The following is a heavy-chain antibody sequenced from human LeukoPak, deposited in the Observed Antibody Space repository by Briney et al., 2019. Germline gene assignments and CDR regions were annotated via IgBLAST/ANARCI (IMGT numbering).Heavy chain of an antibody. CDR3: ARVGPSSASMTPAYGMDV. D-gene: IGHD2/OR15-2a*01. J-gene: IGHJ6*02. CDR1: GFTFDDYG. CDR2: INWNGGST. V-gene: IGHV3-20*04. Sequence: PGGSLRLSCAASGFTFDDYGMSWVRQAPGQGLEWGSGINWNGGSTGYADSVKGRFTISRDNAKNSLYLQMNSLRAEDTALYYCARVGPSSASMTPAYGMDVWGQGTTVTVSS.